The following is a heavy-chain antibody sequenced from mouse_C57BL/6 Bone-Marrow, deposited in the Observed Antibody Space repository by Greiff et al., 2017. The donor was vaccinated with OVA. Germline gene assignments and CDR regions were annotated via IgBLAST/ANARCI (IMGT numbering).Heavy chain of an antibody. CDR3: TRMADY. CDR1: GYTFTNYW. CDR2: IAPSDSYI. Sequence: QVQLKQPGAELVRPGTSVKLSCKASGYTFTNYWMHWVKQRPGQGLEWIGVIAPSDSYINYNQKFKGRATLTVDTSSSTAYMHLSSLTSEDSAVYYCTRMADYWGQGTTLTVSS. J-gene: IGHJ2*01. V-gene: IGHV1-59*01.